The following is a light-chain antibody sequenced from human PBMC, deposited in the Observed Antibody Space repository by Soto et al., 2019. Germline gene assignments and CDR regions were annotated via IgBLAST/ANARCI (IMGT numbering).Light chain of an antibody. CDR2: EVS. CDR3: SSYEGSNVV. CDR1: SSDVGGYNY. V-gene: IGLV2-8*01. J-gene: IGLJ1*01. Sequence: QSVLTQPPSASGSPGQSVTISCTGTSSDVGGYNYVSWYQQHPGKAPKLMIYEVSKRPSGVPDRFSGSKSGNTASLTVSGLQAEDEADYYCSSYEGSNVVFRTGTKVTVL.